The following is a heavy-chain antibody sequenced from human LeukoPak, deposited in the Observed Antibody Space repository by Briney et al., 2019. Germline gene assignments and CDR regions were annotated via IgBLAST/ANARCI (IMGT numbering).Heavy chain of an antibody. Sequence: GGSLRLSCAASGFTFSDYYMSWIRQAPGKGLEWVSYISSSGSTIYYADSVKGRFTISRDNSKNTLYLQMNSLRAEDTAVYYCARDSGYYDSSGYYPIDYWGQGTLVTVSS. V-gene: IGHV3-11*04. CDR3: ARDSGYYDSSGYYPIDY. D-gene: IGHD3-22*01. J-gene: IGHJ4*02. CDR2: ISSSGSTI. CDR1: GFTFSDYY.